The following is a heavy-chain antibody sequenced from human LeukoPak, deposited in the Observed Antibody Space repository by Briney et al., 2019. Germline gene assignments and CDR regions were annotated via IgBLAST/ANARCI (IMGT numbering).Heavy chain of an antibody. J-gene: IGHJ6*02. D-gene: IGHD3-3*01. Sequence: PSETLSLTCTVSGGSISSYYWSWIRQPPGKGLEWIGYIYYSGSTNYNPSLKSRVTISVDTSKNQFSLKLSSVTAADTAVYYCARDSGYDFWSGPRGYYCGMDVWGQGTTVAVSS. CDR1: GGSISSYY. CDR3: ARDSGYDFWSGPRGYYCGMDV. V-gene: IGHV4-59*01. CDR2: IYYSGST.